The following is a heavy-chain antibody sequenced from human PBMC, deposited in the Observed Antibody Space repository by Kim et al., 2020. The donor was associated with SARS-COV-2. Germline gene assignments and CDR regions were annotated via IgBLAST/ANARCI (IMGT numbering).Heavy chain of an antibody. V-gene: IGHV3-48*03. CDR3: ARTVEWLSGTFDY. J-gene: IGHJ4*02. D-gene: IGHD3-3*01. Sequence: YADSVKGRFTIARDNAKNSLYLQMNSLRAEDTAVYYCARTVEWLSGTFDYWGQGTLVTVSS.